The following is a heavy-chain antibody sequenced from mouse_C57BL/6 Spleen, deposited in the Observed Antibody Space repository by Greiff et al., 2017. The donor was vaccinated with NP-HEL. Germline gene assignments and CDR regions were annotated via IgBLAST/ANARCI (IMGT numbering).Heavy chain of an antibody. CDR3: ARIGIHYYGRGYAMDY. J-gene: IGHJ4*01. D-gene: IGHD1-1*01. Sequence: QVTLKESGAELVKPGASVKISCKASGYAFSSYWMNWVKQRPGKGLEWIGQIYPGDGDTNYNGKFKGKATLTADKSSSTAYMQLSSLTSEDSAVYFCARIGIHYYGRGYAMDYWGQGTSVTVSS. V-gene: IGHV1-80*01. CDR1: GYAFSSYW. CDR2: IYPGDGDT.